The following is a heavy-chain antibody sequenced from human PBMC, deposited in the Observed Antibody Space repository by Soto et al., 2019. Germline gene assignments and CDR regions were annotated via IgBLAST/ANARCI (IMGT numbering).Heavy chain of an antibody. D-gene: IGHD3-22*01. J-gene: IGHJ4*02. CDR3: ARVRGYYDSSGYLDY. V-gene: IGHV4-31*03. Sequence: QVQLQESGPGLVKPSQTLSLTCTVSGGSISSGGYYWSWIRQHPGKGLEWIGYIYYSGSTYYNPSLKNRVPISVDTSKNQCSLKLSSVTAADTAVYYCARVRGYYDSSGYLDYWGQGTLVTVSS. CDR1: GGSISSGGYY. CDR2: IYYSGST.